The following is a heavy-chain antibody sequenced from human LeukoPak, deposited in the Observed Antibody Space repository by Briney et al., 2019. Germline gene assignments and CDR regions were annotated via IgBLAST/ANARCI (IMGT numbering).Heavy chain of an antibody. V-gene: IGHV4-39*01. CDR3: ASLYCSGGSCYPRY. J-gene: IGHJ4*02. CDR2: IYYAGST. Sequence: PSETLSLTCTVSGGSISSSYYYWGWIRQPPGEGLEWIGNIYYAGSTYDNPSLKSRITMSVDTSKNQFSLRPSSVTAADTAVYYCASLYCSGGSCYPRYWGQGTLVAVSS. CDR1: GGSISSSYYY. D-gene: IGHD2-15*01.